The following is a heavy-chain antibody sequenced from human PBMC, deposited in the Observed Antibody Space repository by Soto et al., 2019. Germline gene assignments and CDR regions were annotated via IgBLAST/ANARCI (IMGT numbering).Heavy chain of an antibody. Sequence: SETKSHTNTVSDGSISSGSYYWSWKKQPPGKGLEWIGYVYYSGSTNNNPSLKSRVTISVDTSKNQFSLKLSSVTAADTAVYYCARDLGVAGTRYFDLWGRGTLVTVSS. CDR1: DGSISSGSYY. CDR3: ARDLGVAGTRYFDL. CDR2: VYYSGST. D-gene: IGHD6-19*01. V-gene: IGHV4-61*01. J-gene: IGHJ2*01.